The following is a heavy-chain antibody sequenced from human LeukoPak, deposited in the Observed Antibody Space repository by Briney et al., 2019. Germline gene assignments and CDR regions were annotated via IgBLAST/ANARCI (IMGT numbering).Heavy chain of an antibody. CDR2: VHNTGSS. J-gene: IGHJ4*02. V-gene: IGHV4-39*01. CDR3: TKLYSSSWRDVDY. D-gene: IGHD6-13*01. Sequence: PSETLSLTCTVSGGSISSGRYYWGWIRQPPGKGLEWIGSVHNTGSSYYSSSLKSRVSMSVDTSNNHLSLRLSSVTAADTAVYYCTKLYSSSWRDVDYWGQGTLVTVSS. CDR1: GGSISSGRYY.